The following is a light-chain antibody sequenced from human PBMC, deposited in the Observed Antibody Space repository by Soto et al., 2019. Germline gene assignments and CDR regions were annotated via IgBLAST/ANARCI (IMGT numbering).Light chain of an antibody. J-gene: IGLJ3*02. CDR2: GNS. CDR1: RSNIGADYD. V-gene: IGLV1-40*01. CDR3: QSYDTSLSAWV. Sequence: QAVVTQPPSVSGAPGQMVTISCTGSRSNIGADYDVHWYQQLPRTAPKLLIYGNSNRPSGVPDRLSGSKSGTSASLAITGLQAEDEADYYCQSYDTSLSAWVFGGGTQLTVL.